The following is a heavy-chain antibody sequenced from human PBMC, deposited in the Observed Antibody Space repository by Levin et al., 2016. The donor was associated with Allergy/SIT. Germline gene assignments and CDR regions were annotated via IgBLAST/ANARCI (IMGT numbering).Heavy chain of an antibody. D-gene: IGHD1/OR15-1a*01. CDR3: ARASAYDNWNTYYYYGMDV. Sequence: WVRQAPGQGLEWMGGIIPIFGTANYAQKFQGRVTITADESTSTAYMELSSLRSEDTAVYYCARASAYDNWNTYYYYGMDVWGQGTTVTVSS. J-gene: IGHJ6*02. V-gene: IGHV1-69*01. CDR2: IIPIFGTA.